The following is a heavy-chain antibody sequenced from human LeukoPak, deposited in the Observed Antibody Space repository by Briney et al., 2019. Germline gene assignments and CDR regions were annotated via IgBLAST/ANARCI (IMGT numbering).Heavy chain of an antibody. CDR1: GYTFTGYY. J-gene: IGHJ5*02. V-gene: IGHV1-2*02. D-gene: IGHD3-10*01. CDR2: INPNSGGT. Sequence: ASVKVSCKASGYTFTGYYMHWVRQAPGQGLEWMGWINPNSGGTNYAQKFQGRVTMTRDTSISTAYMELSRLRSDDTAVYYCAREGWFGEFSRRNWFDPWGQGTLVTVSS. CDR3: AREGWFGEFSRRNWFDP.